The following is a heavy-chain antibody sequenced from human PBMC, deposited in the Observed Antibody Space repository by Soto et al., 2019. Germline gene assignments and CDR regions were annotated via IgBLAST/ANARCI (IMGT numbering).Heavy chain of an antibody. D-gene: IGHD3-10*01. CDR2: IFHDGTA. Sequence: SETLSLTCAVSGVSISSGNWWTWVRQTPQRGLEYIGEIFHDGTANYYPSFERRVAISVDTSKNQFSLKLTSVTAADTAIYFCARLVYDTRLNYMYFDFWGQGTPVTVSS. J-gene: IGHJ4*02. CDR3: ARLVYDTRLNYMYFDF. CDR1: GVSISSGNW. V-gene: IGHV4-4*02.